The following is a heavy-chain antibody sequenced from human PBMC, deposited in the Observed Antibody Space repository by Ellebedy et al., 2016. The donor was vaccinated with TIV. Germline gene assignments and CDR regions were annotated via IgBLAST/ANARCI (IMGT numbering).Heavy chain of an antibody. J-gene: IGHJ5*02. CDR1: GTSFIKYY. V-gene: IGHV4-34*01. D-gene: IGHD2-15*01. CDR3: ARTVVAANNWFDP. CDR2: INHGGST. Sequence: MPSETLSLTCAVYGTSFIKYYWSWIRQSPGKGLEWIGEINHGGSTNYNPSLKSRVTMSVDASRKQVSLKLSSVTAADTAVYYCARTVVAANNWFDPWGQGTLVTVSS.